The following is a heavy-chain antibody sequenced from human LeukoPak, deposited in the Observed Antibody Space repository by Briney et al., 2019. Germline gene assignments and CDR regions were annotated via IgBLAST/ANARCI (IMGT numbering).Heavy chain of an antibody. CDR3: ARGRREWLVLYYCYMDV. CDR2: MNPNSGNT. J-gene: IGHJ6*03. CDR1: GYTFTSYD. Sequence: ASVKVSCQASGYTFTSYDINWVRQATGQGLEWMGWMNPNSGNTGYAQKFQGRVTITRNTSISTAYMELSSLRSEDTAVYYCARGRREWLVLYYCYMDVWGKGTTVTISS. D-gene: IGHD6-19*01. V-gene: IGHV1-8*03.